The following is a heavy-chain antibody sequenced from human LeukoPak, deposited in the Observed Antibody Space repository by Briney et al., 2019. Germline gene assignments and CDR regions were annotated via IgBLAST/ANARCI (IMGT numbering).Heavy chain of an antibody. Sequence: GGSLRLSCAASGFTFSSYSMNWVRQAPGKGLEWVSSISSSSSYIYYADSVKGRFTISRDNAKNSLYLPMNSLRAEDTAVYYCARSPRSGYCSSTSCYFDYWGQGTLVTVSS. V-gene: IGHV3-21*01. CDR2: ISSSSSYI. CDR1: GFTFSSYS. CDR3: ARSPRSGYCSSTSCYFDY. J-gene: IGHJ4*02. D-gene: IGHD2-2*03.